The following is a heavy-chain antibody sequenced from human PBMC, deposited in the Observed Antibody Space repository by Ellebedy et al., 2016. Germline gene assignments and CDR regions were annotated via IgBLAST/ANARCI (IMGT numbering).Heavy chain of an antibody. V-gene: IGHV4-30-2*01. CDR3: ARGGYYYDSSFDS. Sequence: SETLSLXXAVSGGSISGDGYFWSWVRQPPGKGLEWIGYIYHSGSTYYNPSLKSRVTTSVDRSKNQVSLKLNSVTAADTAVYYCARGGYYYDSSFDSWGQGTLVTVSS. D-gene: IGHD3-22*01. J-gene: IGHJ4*02. CDR1: GGSISGDGYF. CDR2: IYHSGST.